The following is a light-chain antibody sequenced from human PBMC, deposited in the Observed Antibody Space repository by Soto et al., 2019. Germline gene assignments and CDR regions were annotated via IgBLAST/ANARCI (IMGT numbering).Light chain of an antibody. Sequence: DIQMTQSPSSLSASVGDRVTITCRASQGISNYLAWYQQKPGKVPKLLIYAASTLQSGVPPRFSVSGSGTDFTLTNSSLQPKDVATYYGQKYNSAPFTFGPGTKVDIK. CDR3: QKYNSAPFT. J-gene: IGKJ3*01. V-gene: IGKV1-27*01. CDR1: QGISNY. CDR2: AAS.